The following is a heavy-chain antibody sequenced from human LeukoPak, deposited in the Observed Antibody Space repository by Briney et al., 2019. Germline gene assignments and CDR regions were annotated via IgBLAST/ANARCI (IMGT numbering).Heavy chain of an antibody. V-gene: IGHV4-59*01. D-gene: IGHD3-10*01. J-gene: IGHJ6*02. CDR2: IYYSGYT. CDR1: GGSISSYY. CDR3: ARGYGSGSSYPYYYGVDV. Sequence: PSETLSLTCTVSGGSISSYYWSWIRQPPGKGLEWIGYIYYSGYTNYNPSLKSRVTISVDTSKNQFSLNVSSVTAADTAVYYCARGYGSGSSYPYYYGVDVWGQGTTVIVSS.